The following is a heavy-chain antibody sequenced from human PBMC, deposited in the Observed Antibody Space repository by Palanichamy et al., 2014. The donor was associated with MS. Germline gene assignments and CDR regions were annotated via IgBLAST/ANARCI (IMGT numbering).Heavy chain of an antibody. Sequence: GSSVKVSCKASGGTFSSYTISWVRQAPGQGLEWMGRIIPILGIANYAQKFQGRVTITADKSTSTAYMELSSLRSEDTAVYYCASKPPENYGMDVWGQGTTVTVSS. CDR2: IIPILGIA. V-gene: IGHV1-69*02. CDR3: ASKPPENYGMDV. J-gene: IGHJ6*02. D-gene: IGHD1-14*01. CDR1: GGTFSSYT.